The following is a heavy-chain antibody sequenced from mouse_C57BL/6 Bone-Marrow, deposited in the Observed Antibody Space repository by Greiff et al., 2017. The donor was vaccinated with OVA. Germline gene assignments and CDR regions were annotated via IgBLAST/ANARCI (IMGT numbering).Heavy chain of an antibody. V-gene: IGHV1-61*01. Sequence: QVQLQQPGAELVRPGSSVKLSCKASGYTFTSYWMDWVKQRPGQALEWIGNIYPSDSETHYNQKFKDKATLTVDKSSSTAYMQLSSLTSEDSAVYYCARAGDGYYFDYWGQGTTLTVSS. D-gene: IGHD2-3*01. CDR3: ARAGDGYYFDY. CDR2: IYPSDSET. J-gene: IGHJ2*01. CDR1: GYTFTSYW.